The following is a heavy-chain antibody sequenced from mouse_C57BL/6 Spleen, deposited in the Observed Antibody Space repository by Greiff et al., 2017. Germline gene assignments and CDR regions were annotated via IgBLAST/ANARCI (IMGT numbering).Heavy chain of an antibody. D-gene: IGHD1-1*01. Sequence: VKLQESGPGLVQPSQSLSITCTVSGFSLTSYGVHWVRQSPGKGLEWLGVIWSGGSTDYNAAFISRLSISKDNSKSQVFFKMNSLQADDTAIDYCARNGYYGSSDSMDYWGQGTSVTVSS. J-gene: IGHJ4*01. CDR2: IWSGGST. CDR1: GFSLTSYG. CDR3: ARNGYYGSSDSMDY. V-gene: IGHV2-2*01.